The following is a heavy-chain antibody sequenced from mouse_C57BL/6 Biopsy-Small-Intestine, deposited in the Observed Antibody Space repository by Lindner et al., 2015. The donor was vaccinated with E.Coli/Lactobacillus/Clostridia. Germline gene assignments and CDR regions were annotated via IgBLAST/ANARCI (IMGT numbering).Heavy chain of an antibody. CDR2: IDPETGGT. D-gene: IGHD2-3*01. CDR1: GYTFTDYE. J-gene: IGHJ2*01. CDR3: TRGNGYYEDFDY. Sequence: VQLQESGAELVRPGASVTLSCKASGYTFTDYEMHWVKQTPVHGLEWIGGIDPETGGTAYNQKFKGKAILTADKSSSTAYMELRSLTSEDSAVYYCTRGNGYYEDFDYWGQGTTLTVSS. V-gene: IGHV1-15*01.